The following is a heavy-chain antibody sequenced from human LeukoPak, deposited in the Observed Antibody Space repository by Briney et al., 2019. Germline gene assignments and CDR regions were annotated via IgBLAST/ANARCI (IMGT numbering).Heavy chain of an antibody. V-gene: IGHV3-30-3*01. CDR2: ISYDGSNK. CDR3: ARAMAVAGTAFDY. CDR1: GFTFSSYA. D-gene: IGHD6-19*01. Sequence: GRSLRLSCAASGFTFSSYAMHWVRQAPGKGLEWVAVISYDGSNKYYADSVKGRFTISRDNSKNTLYLQMNSLRAEDTAVYYCARAMAVAGTAFDYWDQGTLVTVSS. J-gene: IGHJ4*02.